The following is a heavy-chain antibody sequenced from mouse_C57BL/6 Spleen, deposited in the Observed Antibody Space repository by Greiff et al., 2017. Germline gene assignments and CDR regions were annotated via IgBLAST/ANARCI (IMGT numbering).Heavy chain of an antibody. Sequence: QVQLQQSGAELVRPGTSVKVSCKASGYAFTNYLIEWVKQRPGQGLEWIGVINPGSGGTNYNEKFKGKATLTADKSSSTAYMQLSSLTSEDSAVDFCGAGTGAMDYWGQGTSVTVSS. D-gene: IGHD4-1*01. J-gene: IGHJ4*01. CDR2: INPGSGGT. CDR1: GYAFTNYL. V-gene: IGHV1-54*01. CDR3: GAGTGAMDY.